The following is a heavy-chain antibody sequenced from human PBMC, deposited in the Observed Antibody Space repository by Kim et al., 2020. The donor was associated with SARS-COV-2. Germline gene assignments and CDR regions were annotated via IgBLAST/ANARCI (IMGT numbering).Heavy chain of an antibody. CDR3: ARYCSSTSCYRPIGYGMDL. D-gene: IGHD2-2*01. CDR2: IYHSGST. Sequence: SETLSLTCAVSGGSISSSNWWSWVRQPPGKGLEWIGEIYHSGSTNYNPSLKSRVTISVDKSKNQFSLKLSSVTAADTAVYYCARYCSSTSCYRPIGYGMDLWGQGTTVTVSS. V-gene: IGHV4-4*02. J-gene: IGHJ6*02. CDR1: GGSISSSNW.